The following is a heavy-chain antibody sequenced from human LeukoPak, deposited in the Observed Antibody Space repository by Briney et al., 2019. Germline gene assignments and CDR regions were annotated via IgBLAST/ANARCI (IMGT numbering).Heavy chain of an antibody. CDR1: GFTFSTYA. V-gene: IGHV3-23*01. CDR3: VTNREGSGYYYLGY. D-gene: IGHD3-22*01. CDR2: ISGSGVST. J-gene: IGHJ4*02. Sequence: GGSLRLSCAASGFTFSTYAMSWVRQAPGKGLEWVSAISGSGVSTYYADSVKGRFTISRDNSKNTLSLQMNSLRPEDTAVYYCVTNREGSGYYYLGYWGQGTLVTVSS.